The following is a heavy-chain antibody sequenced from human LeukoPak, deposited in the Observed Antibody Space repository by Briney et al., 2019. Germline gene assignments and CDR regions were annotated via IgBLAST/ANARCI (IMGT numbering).Heavy chain of an antibody. V-gene: IGHV4-34*01. CDR2: INHSGST. CDR1: GGSFSGYY. J-gene: IGHJ4*02. CDR3: ARGRLRLGELSFKAY. Sequence: SETLSLTCAVYGGSFSGYYWSWIRQPPGKGLEWIGEINHSGSTNYNPSLKSRVTISVDTSKNQFSLKLSSVTAAGTAVYYCARGRLRLGELSFKAYWGQGTLVTVSS. D-gene: IGHD3-16*02.